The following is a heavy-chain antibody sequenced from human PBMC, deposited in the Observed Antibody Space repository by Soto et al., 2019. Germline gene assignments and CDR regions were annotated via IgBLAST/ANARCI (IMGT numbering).Heavy chain of an antibody. Sequence: QVQLVQSGAEVKKPGSPLKVSCKASGDSFSTYAINWVRQAPGQGLEWMGGIIPVFGRANYAQKFQGRVTITADESTSTAYMVLNSLRSEDTALYYCARTLAFSSGWYVFGYWGQGTLVTVSS. CDR2: IIPVFGRA. V-gene: IGHV1-69*01. CDR1: GDSFSTYA. D-gene: IGHD6-19*01. CDR3: ARTLAFSSGWYVFGY. J-gene: IGHJ4*02.